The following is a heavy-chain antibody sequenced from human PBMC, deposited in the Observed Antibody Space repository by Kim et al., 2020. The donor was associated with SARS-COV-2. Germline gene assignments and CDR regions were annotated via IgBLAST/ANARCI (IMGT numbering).Heavy chain of an antibody. J-gene: IGHJ3*02. CDR3: ARERPGGGYDPIVGGGDAFDI. V-gene: IGHV3-30*04. CDR2: ISYDGSNK. D-gene: IGHD5-12*01. Sequence: GGSLRLSCAASGFTFSSYAMHWVRQAPGKGLEWVAVISYDGSNKYYADSVKGRFTISRDNSKNTLYLQMNSLRAEDTAVYYCARERPGGGYDPIVGGGDAFDIWGQGTMVTVSS. CDR1: GFTFSSYA.